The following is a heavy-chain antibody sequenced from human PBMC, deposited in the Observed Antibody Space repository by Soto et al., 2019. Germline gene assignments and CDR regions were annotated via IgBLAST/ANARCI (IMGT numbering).Heavy chain of an antibody. J-gene: IGHJ5*02. Sequence: QVQLKESGPGLLKPSETLSLTCTVSGASVSSASYYWAWLRQPPGRGLEWIGSVYFSGSTSYLPSLKSRVTVSVDPSKNQFSLNLASVTASDSAVYYCARIDGDYGNKWFDPWGQGTRVIVSP. D-gene: IGHD4-17*01. CDR2: VYFSGST. V-gene: IGHV4-61*01. CDR3: ARIDGDYGNKWFDP. CDR1: GASVSSASYY.